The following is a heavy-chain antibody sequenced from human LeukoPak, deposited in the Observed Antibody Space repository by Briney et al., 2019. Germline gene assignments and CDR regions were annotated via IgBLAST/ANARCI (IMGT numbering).Heavy chain of an antibody. CDR1: GFTFSSYA. V-gene: IGHV3-23*01. D-gene: IGHD3-22*01. J-gene: IGHJ4*02. CDR3: AKDGYYESSGYSYFDY. Sequence: GGSLRHSCAASGFTFSSYAMSWVRQAPGKGLEWVSAISGSGGTTHYADSVKGRFTISRDNSKNTLSLQMNSLRAEDTAVYYCAKDGYYESSGYSYFDYWGQGTLVTVSS. CDR2: ISGSGGTT.